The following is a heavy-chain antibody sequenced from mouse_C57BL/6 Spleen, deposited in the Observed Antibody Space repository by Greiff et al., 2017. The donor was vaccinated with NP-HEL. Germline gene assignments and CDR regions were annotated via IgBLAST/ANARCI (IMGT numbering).Heavy chain of an antibody. CDR2: INYDGSST. CDR1: GFTFSDYY. V-gene: IGHV5-16*01. CDR3: ARDGYYAMDY. J-gene: IGHJ4*01. Sequence: EVQVVESEGGLVQPGRSMKLSCTASGFTFSDYYMAWVRQVPEKGLEWVANINYDGSSTYYLDSLKSRFIISRDNAKNILYLQMSSLKSEDTATYYCARDGYYAMDYWGQGTSVTVSS.